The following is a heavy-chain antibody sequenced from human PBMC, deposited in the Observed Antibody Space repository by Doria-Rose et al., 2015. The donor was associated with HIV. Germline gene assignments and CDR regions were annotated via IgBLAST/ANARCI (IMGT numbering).Heavy chain of an antibody. D-gene: IGHD3-3*01. CDR2: ISCDSGAK. CDR1: GFSFESYA. V-gene: IGHV3-9*01. CDR3: AKAPIIGPKYYFYMDV. Sequence: VQLVQSGGGLVQPGRSLRLSCVGSGFSFESYAMHWVRLAPGKGLEWVAGISCDSGAKGNADSVEGRSTISRDNDKKSVFLEMRSLRPEDTAFYYCAKAPIIGPKYYFYMDVWGKGTSVTVSS. J-gene: IGHJ6*03.